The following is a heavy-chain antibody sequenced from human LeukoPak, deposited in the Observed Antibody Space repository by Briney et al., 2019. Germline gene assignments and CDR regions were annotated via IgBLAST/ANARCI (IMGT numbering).Heavy chain of an antibody. Sequence: PGGSLRLSCVAPGFTVNRNVMSWVRQAPGKGLEWVSLIYSDDRAFYADSVKGRFTISRNKSKNTLFLQVSSLKPEDTAIYYCARDLAGFEEPRYYYYMDVWGKGTTVTVSS. CDR2: IYSDDRA. J-gene: IGHJ6*03. D-gene: IGHD1-14*01. CDR1: GFTVNRNV. V-gene: IGHV3-66*02. CDR3: ARDLAGFEEPRYYYYMDV.